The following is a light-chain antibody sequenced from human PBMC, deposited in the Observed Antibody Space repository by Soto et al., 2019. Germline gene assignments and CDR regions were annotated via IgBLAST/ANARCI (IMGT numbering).Light chain of an antibody. Sequence: DIQMTQSPSSLSASAGDSVTITCRASHFISNFLAWYQLRPGKPPRLLIYSATTLHSGVPSRFRGSGVGTDFTLTISGPQPEDAGTYYCQSCRNVPYIFAQGTRVE. J-gene: IGKJ2*01. CDR2: SAT. CDR1: HFISNF. V-gene: IGKV1-27*01. CDR3: QSCRNVPYI.